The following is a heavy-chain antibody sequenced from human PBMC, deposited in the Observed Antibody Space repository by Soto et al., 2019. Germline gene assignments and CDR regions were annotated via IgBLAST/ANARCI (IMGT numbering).Heavy chain of an antibody. J-gene: IGHJ5*02. V-gene: IGHV1-18*04. D-gene: IGHD3-16*01. CDR1: GYTFTNYG. CDR2: ISTYNGLT. CDR3: ARDLRYGYNFGDWFDP. Sequence: QVQLVQSAPEVKKPGASVTVSCKASGYTFTNYGLNWLRQAPGQGPQWMGRISTYNGLTNYAQKFQGRITMPTDASTNMVSMELRSLTSDDTAVYYCARDLRYGYNFGDWFDPWGQGTLVTVSS.